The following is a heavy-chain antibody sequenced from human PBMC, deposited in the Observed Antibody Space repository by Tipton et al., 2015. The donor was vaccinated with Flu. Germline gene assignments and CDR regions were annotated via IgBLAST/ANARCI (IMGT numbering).Heavy chain of an antibody. Sequence: TLSLTCTVSGGSISSYYWSWIRQPPGKGLEWIGYIYYSGSTNYNPSLKSRVTISVDTSKNQFSLKLSSVTAADTAVYYCARGVLAARPNYYYYYMDVWGKGTTVTVSS. CDR3: ARGVLAARPNYYYYYMDV. CDR1: GGSISSYY. J-gene: IGHJ6*03. CDR2: IYYSGST. D-gene: IGHD6-6*01. V-gene: IGHV4-59*01.